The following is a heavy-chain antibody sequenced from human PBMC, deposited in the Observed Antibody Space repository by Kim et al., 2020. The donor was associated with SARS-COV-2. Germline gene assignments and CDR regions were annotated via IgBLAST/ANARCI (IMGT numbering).Heavy chain of an antibody. CDR1: GGSFSGYY. J-gene: IGHJ6*03. CDR3: AREGSGSYYRARYMDV. Sequence: SETLSLTCAVYGGSFSGYYWSWIRQPPGKGLEWIGEINHSGSTNYNPSLKSRVTISVDTSKNQFSLKLSSVTAADTAVYYCAREGSGSYYRARYMDVWGKGTTVTVSS. V-gene: IGHV4-34*01. D-gene: IGHD3-10*01. CDR2: INHSGST.